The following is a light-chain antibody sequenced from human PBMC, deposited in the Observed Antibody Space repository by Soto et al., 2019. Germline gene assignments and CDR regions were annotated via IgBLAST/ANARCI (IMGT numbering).Light chain of an antibody. V-gene: IGKV3-11*01. CDR3: QQRINWPLT. Sequence: EIVLTQSPVTLSLSPGERATLSCRASQSVTTFLAWYQQKPGQAPRLLIYDVSNRATGIPARFSGSGSGTDFTITISSLEPEDFAVYYCQQRINWPLTFGGGTKVESK. CDR2: DVS. CDR1: QSVTTF. J-gene: IGKJ4*01.